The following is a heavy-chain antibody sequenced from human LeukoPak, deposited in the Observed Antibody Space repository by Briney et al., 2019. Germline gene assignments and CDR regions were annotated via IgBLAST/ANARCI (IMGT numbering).Heavy chain of an antibody. CDR3: ARVLVPARYYYYYYMDV. D-gene: IGHD2-2*01. Sequence: PSETLSLTCAVSGGSISSSTYYWGWIRQPPGKGLEWIGSIYYSGSTSYNPSLKSRVTISVDTSKNQFSLKLSSVTAADTAVYYCARVLVPARYYYYYYMDVWGKGTTVTVSS. V-gene: IGHV4-39*07. CDR2: IYYSGST. CDR1: GGSISSSTYY. J-gene: IGHJ6*03.